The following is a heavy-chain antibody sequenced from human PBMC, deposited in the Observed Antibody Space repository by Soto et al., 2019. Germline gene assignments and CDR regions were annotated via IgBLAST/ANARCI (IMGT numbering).Heavy chain of an antibody. V-gene: IGHV3-48*02. Sequence: LRLSCVASGFSFSNYNMNWVRQAPGKGLEWVSYITDSSDTVHYADSVRGRFTISRDNAESSLYLQMNSLRDEDTAVYFCARDFGHGYYLDYWGRGTLVTVYS. J-gene: IGHJ4*02. CDR2: ITDSSDTV. CDR3: ARDFGHGYYLDY. D-gene: IGHD3-3*01. CDR1: GFSFSNYN.